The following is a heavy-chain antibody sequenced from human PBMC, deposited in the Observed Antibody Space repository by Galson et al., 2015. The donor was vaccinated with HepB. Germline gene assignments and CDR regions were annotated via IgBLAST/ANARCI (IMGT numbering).Heavy chain of an antibody. CDR1: GESFSGYY. V-gene: IGHV4-34*01. CDR3: ARGNRFYDFWSDPSPFDY. Sequence: SLTCGVNGESFSGYYWSWIRQPPGKGLQWIGEINHSGSTNYNPSLESRVAISVEESKKQFSLRLTSVTAADTAVYFCARGNRFYDFWSDPSPFDYWGQGSLVTVSS. CDR2: INHSGST. J-gene: IGHJ4*02. D-gene: IGHD3-3*01.